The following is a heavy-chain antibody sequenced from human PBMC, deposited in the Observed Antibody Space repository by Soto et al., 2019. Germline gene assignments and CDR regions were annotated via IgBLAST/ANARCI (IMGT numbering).Heavy chain of an antibody. CDR3: ARSTVSEDC. J-gene: IGHJ4*02. CDR2: IYHSGST. Sequence: QVQLQESGPGLVKPSGTLSLTCVVSGDSVSSNNWWSWVRQSPGKGLEWIGEIYHSGSTNYNPSLKSRVTIPLDKSKNQFSLKLSSVTAADTALYYCARSTVSEDCWGQGTLVTVSS. CDR1: GDSVSSNNW. V-gene: IGHV4-4*02. D-gene: IGHD4-17*01.